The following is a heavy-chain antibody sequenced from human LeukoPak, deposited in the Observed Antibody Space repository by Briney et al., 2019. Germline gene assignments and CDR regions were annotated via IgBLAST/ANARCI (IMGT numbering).Heavy chain of an antibody. CDR3: ARDYGDYEESYYYYGMDV. CDR1: GYTFTSYG. V-gene: IGHV1-69*04. CDR2: IIPILGIA. D-gene: IGHD4-17*01. J-gene: IGHJ6*02. Sequence: ASVKVSCKASGYTFTSYGISWVRQAPGQGLEWMGRIIPILGIANYAQKFQGRVTITADKSTSTAYMELSSLRSEDTAVYYCARDYGDYEESYYYYGMDVWGQGTTVTVSS.